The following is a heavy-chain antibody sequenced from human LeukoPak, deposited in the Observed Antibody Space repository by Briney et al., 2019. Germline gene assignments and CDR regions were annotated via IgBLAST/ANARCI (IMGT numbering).Heavy chain of an antibody. V-gene: IGHV3-74*01. D-gene: IGHD5-24*01. Sequence: GGSLRLPCETAGFTFSSYVMHWVRRTPGKGLVWVSRISHDGIISYADSVKGRFTISRDNAKNTLILQMNSLRVEDTAVYYCARDWVYKIDYWGRGTLVTVSS. CDR3: ARDWVYKIDY. CDR2: ISHDGII. CDR1: GFTFSSYV. J-gene: IGHJ4*02.